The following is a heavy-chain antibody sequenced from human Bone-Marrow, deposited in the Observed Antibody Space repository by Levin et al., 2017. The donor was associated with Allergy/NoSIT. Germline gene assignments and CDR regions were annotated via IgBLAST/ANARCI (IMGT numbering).Heavy chain of an antibody. J-gene: IGHJ4*02. CDR1: GYTFTSFD. D-gene: IGHD5-12*01. CDR3: ARGELGSGYLFDY. Sequence: GESLKISCKTSGYTFTSFDINWVRQATGQGLEWMGWMYPNSDNAGYAQKFQGRVTMTRNISISTAYMELSSLRSEDTAIYYCARGELGSGYLFDYWGQGTLVTVSS. CDR2: MYPNSDNA. V-gene: IGHV1-8*01.